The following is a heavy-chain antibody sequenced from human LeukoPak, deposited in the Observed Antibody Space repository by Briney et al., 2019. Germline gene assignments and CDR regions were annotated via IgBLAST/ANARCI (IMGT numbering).Heavy chain of an antibody. CDR2: IYYSGRT. Sequence: TSETLSLTCTVSGDSINSYYWNWIRQPPGKGLEWIGYIYYSGRTDYNPSLKSRVTISVDTSKHQFSMKLKSVTAVDTAVYFCARGRWLPNAFDIWGQGTMVTVFS. V-gene: IGHV4-59*01. CDR1: GDSINSYY. CDR3: ARGRWLPNAFDI. D-gene: IGHD5-24*01. J-gene: IGHJ3*02.